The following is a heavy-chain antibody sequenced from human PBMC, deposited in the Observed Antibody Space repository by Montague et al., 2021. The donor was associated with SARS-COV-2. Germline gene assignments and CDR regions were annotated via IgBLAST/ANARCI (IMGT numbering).Heavy chain of an antibody. J-gene: IGHJ5*02. Sequence: TLSLTCTVSIGSISSGSYYWSWIRQPAGKGLEWIGRIYTSGXTXYXXXXKXRVTISVDTSKNQFSLKLSSVTAADTAVYYCARDGYSSGWNGLHWFDPWGQGTLVTASS. CDR1: IGSISSGSYY. D-gene: IGHD6-25*01. V-gene: IGHV4-61*02. CDR2: IYTSGXT. CDR3: ARDGYSSGWNGLHWFDP.